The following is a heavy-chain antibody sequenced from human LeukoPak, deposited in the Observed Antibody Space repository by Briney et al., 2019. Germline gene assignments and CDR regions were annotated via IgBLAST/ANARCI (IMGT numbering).Heavy chain of an antibody. CDR3: ARVLRYFDWQFDY. J-gene: IGHJ4*02. D-gene: IGHD3-9*01. Sequence: ASVKVSCKASGYTFTSYDINWVRQATGQGLEWMGWMNPNSGNTGYAQRFQGRVTMTRNTSISTAYMELSSLRSEDTAVYYCARVLRYFDWQFDYWGQGTLVTVSS. CDR1: GYTFTSYD. CDR2: MNPNSGNT. V-gene: IGHV1-8*01.